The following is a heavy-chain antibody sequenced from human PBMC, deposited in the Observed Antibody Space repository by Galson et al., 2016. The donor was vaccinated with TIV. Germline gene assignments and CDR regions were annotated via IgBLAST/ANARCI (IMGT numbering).Heavy chain of an antibody. Sequence: VKVSCKVSGYTFTDYYMHWVQQAPGKGLEWMGLVDPEDGETIYAEKFQGRVTITAGTSTDTAYMELSSLRSGDTAAYYCATGVGAAKYYYSYYMDVWGKGTTVTVSS. CDR2: VDPEDGET. D-gene: IGHD1-26*01. CDR3: ATGVGAAKYYYSYYMDV. CDR1: GYTFTDYY. V-gene: IGHV1-69-2*01. J-gene: IGHJ6*03.